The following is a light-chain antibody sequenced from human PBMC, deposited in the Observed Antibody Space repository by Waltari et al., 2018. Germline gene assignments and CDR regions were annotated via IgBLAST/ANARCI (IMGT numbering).Light chain of an antibody. CDR1: QGSRDD. Sequence: DIQMTQSPSSLSASVGDSVTITCRASQGSRDDLAWYQHKPGQAPKRLIHAASRLESGVPSMFSGSRFGTEFTLTISSLHPEDSATYYCLKHNLNPGFGGGTKVEIK. V-gene: IGKV1-17*01. CDR2: AAS. CDR3: LKHNLNPG. J-gene: IGKJ4*01.